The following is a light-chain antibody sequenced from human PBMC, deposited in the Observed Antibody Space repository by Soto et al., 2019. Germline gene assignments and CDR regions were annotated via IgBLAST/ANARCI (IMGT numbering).Light chain of an antibody. Sequence: IQLTQSPSSLSASVGDRVTITCRASQGIINYLAWYQQKPGKAPKLLIYGASTLQSGVPSRFGASGSGTHFPHPVSTLQQEDFATYSCQQLFMYPPTFGPSNKVDIK. CDR3: QQLFMYPPT. J-gene: IGKJ3*01. CDR1: QGIINY. CDR2: GAS. V-gene: IGKV1-9*01.